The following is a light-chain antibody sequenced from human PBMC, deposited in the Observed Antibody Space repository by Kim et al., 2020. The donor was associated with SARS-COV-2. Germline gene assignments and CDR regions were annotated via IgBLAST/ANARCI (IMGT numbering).Light chain of an antibody. CDR1: ENIDTY. J-gene: IGKJ2*01. CDR3: QHYSRFPYT. V-gene: IGKV1-5*03. CDR2: LAS. Sequence: IQMTQSPSTLSASMGDRVTITCRASENIDTYLAWYQQKPGRAPRLLIYLASNLENGVPSRFSGTGSGTEFSLSITSLQPDDFATYYCQHYSRFPYTFGQGTKLEI.